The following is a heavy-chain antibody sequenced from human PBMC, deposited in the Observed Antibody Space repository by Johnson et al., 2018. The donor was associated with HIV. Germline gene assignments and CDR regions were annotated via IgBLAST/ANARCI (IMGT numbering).Heavy chain of an antibody. V-gene: IGHV3-33*01. J-gene: IGHJ3*02. CDR3: GRIGRVVVEDAFDI. D-gene: IGHD2-15*01. Sequence: QVQLVESGGGVVQPGRSLRLSCAASGFTFSSYAMHWVRQAPGKGLEWVAFIRYDGSNKYYADSVKGRFTISRDDSKNLLFLQMNSLTADDTAFYYCGRIGRVVVEDAFDIWGQGTMVTVSS. CDR1: GFTFSSYA. CDR2: IRYDGSNK.